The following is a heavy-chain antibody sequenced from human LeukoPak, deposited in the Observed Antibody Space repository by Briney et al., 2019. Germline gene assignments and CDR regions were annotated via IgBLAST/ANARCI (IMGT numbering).Heavy chain of an antibody. D-gene: IGHD5-18*01. Sequence: SETLSLTCAVYGGSFSGYNWSWIRQPPGKGLEWIGEINHSGSTNYNPSLKSRVTISVDTSKNQFSLKLSSVTAADTAVYYCASSRGYPFYWGQGTLVTVSS. CDR1: GGSFSGYN. CDR3: ASSRGYPFY. CDR2: INHSGST. V-gene: IGHV4-34*01. J-gene: IGHJ4*02.